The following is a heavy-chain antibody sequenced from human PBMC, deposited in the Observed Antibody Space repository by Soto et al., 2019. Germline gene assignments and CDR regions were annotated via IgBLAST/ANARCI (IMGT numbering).Heavy chain of an antibody. CDR3: VHGTLGSYGHVYFDY. J-gene: IGHJ4*02. V-gene: IGHV2-5*02. Sequence: SGPTLVNPSQTLTLTCSLSGFSVSSNGARVGWIRQPPGKALEWLALIYWDDDKKYNPSLKSRLTITKDTSENQVVLTLTDVDPADTATYYCVHGTLGSYGHVYFDYWGQGTLVTVSS. CDR2: IYWDDDK. D-gene: IGHD5-18*01. CDR1: GFSVSSNGAR.